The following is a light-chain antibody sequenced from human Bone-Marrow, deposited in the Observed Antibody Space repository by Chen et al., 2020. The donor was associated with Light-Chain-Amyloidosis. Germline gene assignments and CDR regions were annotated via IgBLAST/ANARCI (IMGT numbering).Light chain of an antibody. CDR2: DDS. CDR1: NIGSTS. J-gene: IGLJ3*02. Sequence: SYVLTQPSSVSGAPGQTATIACGRNNIGSTSVPWYQQTPGQAPLLVVYDDSDRPSGIPERLSGSNSGNTATLTIRRVEAGDEADYYCQVWDRSSDRPVFGGGTKLTVL. V-gene: IGLV3-21*02. CDR3: QVWDRSSDRPV.